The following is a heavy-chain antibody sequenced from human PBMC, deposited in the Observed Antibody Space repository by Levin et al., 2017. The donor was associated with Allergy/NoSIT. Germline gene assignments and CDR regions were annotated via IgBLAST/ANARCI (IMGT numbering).Heavy chain of an antibody. CDR2: TYYRSKWYN. J-gene: IGHJ4*02. V-gene: IGHV6-1*01. CDR1: GDSVSSNSAA. D-gene: IGHD2-15*01. CDR3: AREGDDCSGGSCYSVYFDY. Sequence: PSETLSLTCAISGDSVSSNSAAWNWIRQSPSRGLEWLGRTYYRSKWYNDYAISVKSRITINPDTSKNQFSLQLNSVTPEDTAVYYCAREGDDCSGGSCYSVYFDYWGQGTLVTVSS.